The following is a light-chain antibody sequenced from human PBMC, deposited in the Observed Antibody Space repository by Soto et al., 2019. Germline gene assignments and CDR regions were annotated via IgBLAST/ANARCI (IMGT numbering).Light chain of an antibody. V-gene: IGLV2-23*02. CDR3: SSDAGSTTWV. Sequence: QSALTQPASVSGSPGQSITISCTGTSGDVGSNNLVSWYQQRPGEAPQLIIYEVTKRPSGVSNRFSGSKSGNTASLTISGLQAEDEAEYYCSSDAGSTTWVFGGGTKLTVL. J-gene: IGLJ3*02. CDR2: EVT. CDR1: SGDVGSNNL.